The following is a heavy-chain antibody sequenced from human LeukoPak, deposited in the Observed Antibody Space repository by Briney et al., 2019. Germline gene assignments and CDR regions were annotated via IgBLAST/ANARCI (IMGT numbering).Heavy chain of an antibody. CDR1: GYTFTRYA. D-gene: IGHD3-3*02. V-gene: IGHV1-18*01. J-gene: IGHJ3*02. Sequence: GASVKVSCKASGYTFTRYAVNWVRQAPGQGLEWMGWISSYDGNTNYAQKLQGRVTMTTDTSTSTAYMELRSLRSDDTAVYYCARDKELLAAGALDAFGIWGQGTMVTVSS. CDR3: ARDKELLAAGALDAFGI. CDR2: ISSYDGNT.